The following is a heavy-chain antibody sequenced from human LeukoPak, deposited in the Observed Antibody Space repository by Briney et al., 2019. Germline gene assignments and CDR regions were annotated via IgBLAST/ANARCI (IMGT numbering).Heavy chain of an antibody. CDR3: ARVSSSWYVDY. CDR2: INHSGST. D-gene: IGHD6-13*01. Sequence: PSETLSLTCAVYGGSFSGYYWSWIRQPPGKGLEWIGEINHSGSTNYNPSLKSRVTISVDTSKNQFSLKLSSVTAADMAVYYCARVSSSWYVDYWGQGTLVTVSS. V-gene: IGHV4-34*01. J-gene: IGHJ4*02. CDR1: GGSFSGYY.